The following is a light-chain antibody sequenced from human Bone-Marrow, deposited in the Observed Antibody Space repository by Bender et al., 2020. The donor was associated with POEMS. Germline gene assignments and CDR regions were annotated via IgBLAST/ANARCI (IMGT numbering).Light chain of an antibody. CDR1: SSNIGAHA. CDR2: SSH. V-gene: IGLV1-44*01. CDR3: AVWNDSLNGWV. Sequence: QSVLTQPPSASGTPGQRVTISCSGGSSNIGAHAVNWYQHLPGTAPKLLIYSSHRRPSEVPDRFSGSRSCTSASLAISGLQTEDEADYYGAVWNDSLNGWVFGGGTHLTV. J-gene: IGLJ3*02.